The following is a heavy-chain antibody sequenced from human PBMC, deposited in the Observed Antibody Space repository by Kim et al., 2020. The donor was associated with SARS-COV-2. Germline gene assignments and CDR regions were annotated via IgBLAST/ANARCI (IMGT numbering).Heavy chain of an antibody. V-gene: IGHV4-34*01. J-gene: IGHJ2*01. CDR2: INHSGSS. CDR1: GGSFSGYY. Sequence: SETLSLTCAVYGGSFSGYYWSWIRQPPGKGLEWIGEINHSGSSNYNPSLKSRVTISVDTSKNQFSLKLSSVTAADTAVYYCARGFDAGYSSGWSYWYFDLWGRGTLVTVSS. D-gene: IGHD6-19*01. CDR3: ARGFDAGYSSGWSYWYFDL.